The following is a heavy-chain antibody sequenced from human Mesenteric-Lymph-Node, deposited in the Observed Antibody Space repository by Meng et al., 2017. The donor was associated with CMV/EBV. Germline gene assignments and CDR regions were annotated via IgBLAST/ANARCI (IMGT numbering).Heavy chain of an antibody. J-gene: IGHJ4*02. V-gene: IGHV4-34*01. D-gene: IGHD3-22*01. CDR2: INHSGST. CDR1: SFSGYY. CDR3: ARGPRRITMIVVVIRGYFDY. Sequence: SFSGYYWSWNRQPPGKGLEWIGEINHSGSTNYNPSLKSRVTISVDTSKNQFSLKLSSVTAADTAVYYCARGPRRITMIVVVIRGYFDYWGQGTLVTVSS.